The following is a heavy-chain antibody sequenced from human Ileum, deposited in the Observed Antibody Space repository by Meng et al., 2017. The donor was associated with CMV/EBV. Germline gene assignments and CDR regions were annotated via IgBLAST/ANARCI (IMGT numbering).Heavy chain of an antibody. V-gene: IGHV3-23*01. D-gene: IGHD5-12*01. CDR2: IDRSDETT. CDR3: GKGRGALVDTNTITD. Sequence: SRFNFGSHAMGWIRQTQGKGMKWNAGIDRSDETTSCANYVKGRFTISRDNSKNTLYMQMNSLRAEDTAQYYCGKGRGALVDTNTITDWGRRTLVTVSS. J-gene: IGHJ4*02. CDR1: RFNFGSHA.